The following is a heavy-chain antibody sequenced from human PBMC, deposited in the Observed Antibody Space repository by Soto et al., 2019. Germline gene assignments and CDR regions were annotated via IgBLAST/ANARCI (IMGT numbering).Heavy chain of an antibody. D-gene: IGHD6-13*01. J-gene: IGHJ6*02. CDR3: ARDRSGSWYGRGYHYYGMDV. Sequence: QVQLVESGGGLVRPGGSLRLSCEAFGFTLSDPYMSWIRQAPGKGVDGVPYIYSSGSTIYNADSVKGRFIISRENAKNSLYLQMNSLRVEDTAVYYCARDRSGSWYGRGYHYYGMDVWGQGTTVTVSS. CDR1: GFTLSDPY. CDR2: IYSSGSTI. V-gene: IGHV3-11*01.